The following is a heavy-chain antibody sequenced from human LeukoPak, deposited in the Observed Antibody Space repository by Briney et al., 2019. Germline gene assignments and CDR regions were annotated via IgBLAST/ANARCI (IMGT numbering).Heavy chain of an antibody. CDR3: ARVRAAAEGTTSDY. V-gene: IGHV3-48*01. D-gene: IGHD6-13*01. CDR2: ISRDSSVI. J-gene: IGHJ4*02. Sequence: GGSLRLSCAASGFTFSGYSMNWVRQAPGKGLEWVSYISRDSSVIYYADSVKGRFTISRDNAKNSLYLQMNSLRAEDTAVFYCARVRAAAEGTTSDYWGQGTLVTVSS. CDR1: GFTFSGYS.